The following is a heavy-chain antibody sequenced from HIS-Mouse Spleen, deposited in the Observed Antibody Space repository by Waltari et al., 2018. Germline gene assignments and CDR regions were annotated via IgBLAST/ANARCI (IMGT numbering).Heavy chain of an antibody. J-gene: IGHJ4*02. CDR2: FNPKSGDT. CDR1: EYTFTGYY. CDR3: ARAPSRVRGVSVDY. D-gene: IGHD3-10*01. Sequence: QVQLVQTGAEVKKPGASVKVSCKASEYTFTGYYMHWVRQAPGQGLEWIGWFNPKSGDTNYARKCRGRGTRTRETSISTACMELGRLRSDDPAVYYCARAPSRVRGVSVDYWGQGTLVTVSS. V-gene: IGHV1-2*02.